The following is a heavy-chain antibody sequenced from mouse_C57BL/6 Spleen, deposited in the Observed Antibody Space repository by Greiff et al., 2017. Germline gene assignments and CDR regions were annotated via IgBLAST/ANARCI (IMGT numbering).Heavy chain of an antibody. CDR3: ARNYGSFYWYFDV. CDR2: ISYDGSN. J-gene: IGHJ1*03. CDR1: GYSITSGYY. V-gene: IGHV3-6*01. Sequence: EVQRVESGPGLVKPSQSLSLTCSVTGYSITSGYYWNWIRQFPGNKLEWMGYISYDGSNNYNPSLKNRIPITRDTSKHQVFLKLNSVTTEDTATYYCARNYGSFYWYFDVWGTGTTGTVSS. D-gene: IGHD1-1*01.